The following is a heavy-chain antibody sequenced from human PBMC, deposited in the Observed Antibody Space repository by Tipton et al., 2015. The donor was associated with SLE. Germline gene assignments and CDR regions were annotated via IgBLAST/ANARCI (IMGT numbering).Heavy chain of an antibody. Sequence: SLRLSCAASGFTVSSNYMSWARQAPGKGLEWVSAISGSGGSTYYADSVKGRFTISRDNSKNTLYLQMNSLRAEDTAVYYCANPRQWLDNDAFDIWGQGTMVTVSS. V-gene: IGHV3-23*01. J-gene: IGHJ3*02. D-gene: IGHD6-19*01. CDR1: GFTVSSNY. CDR2: ISGSGGST. CDR3: ANPRQWLDNDAFDI.